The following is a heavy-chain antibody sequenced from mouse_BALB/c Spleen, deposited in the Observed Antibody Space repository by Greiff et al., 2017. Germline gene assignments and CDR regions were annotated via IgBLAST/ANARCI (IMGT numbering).Heavy chain of an antibody. J-gene: IGHJ2*01. V-gene: IGHV5-17*02. CDR2: ISSGSSTI. Sequence: EVKMMESGGGLVQPGGSRKLSCAASGFTFSSFGMHWVRQAPEKGLEWVAYISSGSSTIYHADTVKGRFTISRDNPKNTLFLQMTSLRSEDTALYYCARETSDYFENWGEGATLTESS. CDR3: ARETSDYFEN. CDR1: GFTFSSFG.